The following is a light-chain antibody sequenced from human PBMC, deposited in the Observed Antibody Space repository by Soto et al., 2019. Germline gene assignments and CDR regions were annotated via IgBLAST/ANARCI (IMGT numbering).Light chain of an antibody. V-gene: IGKV1-5*03. CDR3: QHYNSYSEA. Sequence: IQLTQSPSSLSASLGDRVTITCRASQGIDSYLACYQQRPGKVPQLLIYQASSLQSGVPSRFSGSGSETEFTLTISSLLPDDFATYYCQHYNSYSEAFGQGTKVDIK. J-gene: IGKJ1*01. CDR2: QAS. CDR1: QGIDSY.